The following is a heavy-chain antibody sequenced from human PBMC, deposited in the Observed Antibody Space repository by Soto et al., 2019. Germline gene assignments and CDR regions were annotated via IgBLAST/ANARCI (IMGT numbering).Heavy chain of an antibody. CDR2: ISSSGGTT. J-gene: IGHJ3*02. D-gene: IGHD4-17*01. Sequence: GGSLRLSCTSSGFIFSTYAMNWVRQAPGEGLEWVSAISSSGGTTFYAESVRGRFTISRDNSVNTLYLQMSSLRTEDTAVYYCAHPRGYGVFDAVDIWGQGTMVTVSS. CDR3: AHPRGYGVFDAVDI. CDR1: GFIFSTYA. V-gene: IGHV3-23*01.